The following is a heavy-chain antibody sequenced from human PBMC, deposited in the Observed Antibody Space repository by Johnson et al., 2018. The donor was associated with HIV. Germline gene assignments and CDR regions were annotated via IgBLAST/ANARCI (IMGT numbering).Heavy chain of an antibody. Sequence: QMQLVESGGGVVQPGRSLRLSCAASGFTFSSYGMHWVRQAPGKGLEWVAVIWYDGSNKYYADSVKGRFTISRDNSKNTLYLQMNSLRAEDTAVYYCARRSWAFDAFDIWGQGTMVTVSS. CDR1: GFTFSSYG. V-gene: IGHV3-33*01. D-gene: IGHD1-26*01. CDR2: IWYDGSNK. CDR3: ARRSWAFDAFDI. J-gene: IGHJ3*02.